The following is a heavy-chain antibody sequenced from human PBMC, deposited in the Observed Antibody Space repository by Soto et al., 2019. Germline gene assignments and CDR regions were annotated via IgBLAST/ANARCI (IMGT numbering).Heavy chain of an antibody. CDR1: GFTFDDYA. J-gene: IGHJ6*02. Sequence: PVGSLRLSCAASGFTFDDYAMHWVRQPPGKGLEWVSGISWKSGSVDYADSVRGRFTISRDNAKNSLYLQMNSLRAEDTALYYCAKDLTPDYLYYGMDVWGQGTTVTVSS. V-gene: IGHV3-9*01. CDR3: AKDLTPDYLYYGMDV. CDR2: ISWKSGSV.